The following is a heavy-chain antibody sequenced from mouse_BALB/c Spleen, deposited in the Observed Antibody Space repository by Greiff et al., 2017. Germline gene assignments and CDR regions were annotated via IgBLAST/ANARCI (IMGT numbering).Heavy chain of an antibody. V-gene: IGHV1S29*02. D-gene: IGHD1-2*01. Sequence: VQLHQSGPELVKPGASVKISCKASGYTFTDYNLHWVKQSHGKSLEWIGYIYPYNGGTGYNQKFKSKATLTVDNSSSTAYMELRSLTSEDSAVYCCARPYYYGSWFAYWGQGTLVTVSA. CDR2: IYPYNGGT. J-gene: IGHJ3*01. CDR1: GYTFTDYN. CDR3: ARPYYYGSWFAY.